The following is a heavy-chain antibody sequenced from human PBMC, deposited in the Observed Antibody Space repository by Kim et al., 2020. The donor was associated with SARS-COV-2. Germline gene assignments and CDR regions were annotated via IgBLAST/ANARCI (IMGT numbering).Heavy chain of an antibody. CDR3: ARDTLIGVVVPAMGETEYGMDV. D-gene: IGHD2-2*01. J-gene: IGHJ6*02. CDR1: GFTFSSYA. Sequence: GGSLRHSCAASGFTFSSYAMHWVRQAPGKGLEWVAVISYDGSNKYYVDSVKGRFTISRDNSKNTLYLQMNSLRAEDTAVYYCARDTLIGVVVPAMGETEYGMDVWGQGTTVTVSS. V-gene: IGHV3-30*04. CDR2: ISYDGSNK.